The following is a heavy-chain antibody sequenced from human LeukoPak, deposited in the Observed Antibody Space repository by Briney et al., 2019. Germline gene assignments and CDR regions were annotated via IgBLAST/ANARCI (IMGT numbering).Heavy chain of an antibody. CDR3: ASEPPYSGSYYDFDY. V-gene: IGHV1-2*06. CDR1: GYTFTSYY. CDR2: INPNSGGT. J-gene: IGHJ4*02. Sequence: ASVKVSCKASGYTFTSYYMHWVRQAPGQGLEWMGRINPNSGGTNYAQKFQGRVTMTRDTSISTAYMELSRLRSDDTAVYYCASEPPYSGSYYDFDYWGQGTLVTVSS. D-gene: IGHD1-26*01.